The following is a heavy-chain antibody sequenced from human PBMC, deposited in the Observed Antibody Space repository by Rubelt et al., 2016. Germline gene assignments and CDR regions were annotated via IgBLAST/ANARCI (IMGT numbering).Heavy chain of an antibody. D-gene: IGHD6-19*01. Sequence: SFSMSWVRQVPGKGLEWVSWISTSGSTIFYADSVKGRFTISRDNARDNAKSSLYLQMDSLRADDTAVYYCASPYYSSGWIIGYWGQGTLVTVSS. CDR1: SFS. V-gene: IGHV3-48*01. CDR2: ISTSGSTI. J-gene: IGHJ4*02. CDR3: ASPYYSSGWIIGY.